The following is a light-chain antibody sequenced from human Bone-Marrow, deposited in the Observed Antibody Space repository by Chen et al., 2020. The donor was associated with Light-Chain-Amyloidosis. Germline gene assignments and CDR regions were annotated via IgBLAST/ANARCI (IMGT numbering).Light chain of an antibody. CDR2: GVN. Sequence: QSALTQPASVSGSPGQSVTIACTGSYSDVGSHNFVSWYQLHPGRAPKLILYGVNNRPSGVSVRFSGCKTDNTASLTISGLLGEDEADYYCQVWDRSSDRPVFGGGTKLTVL. J-gene: IGLJ3*02. CDR3: QVWDRSSDRPV. CDR1: YSDVGSHNF. V-gene: IGLV2-23*02.